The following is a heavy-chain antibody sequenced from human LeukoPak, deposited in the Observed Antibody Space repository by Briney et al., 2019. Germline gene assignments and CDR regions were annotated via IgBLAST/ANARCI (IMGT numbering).Heavy chain of an antibody. CDR2: INSDGSST. D-gene: IGHD5-18*01. CDR3: ARDYGYSYGYYYYYYMDV. CDR1: GFTFSNYW. Sequence: GGSLRLSCAASGFTFSNYWMHWVRQAPGKGLLWVSRINSDGSSTSYADSVKGRFTISRGNAKNTLYLQMNSLRAEDTAVYYCARDYGYSYGYYYYYYMDVWGKGTTVTVSS. V-gene: IGHV3-74*01. J-gene: IGHJ6*03.